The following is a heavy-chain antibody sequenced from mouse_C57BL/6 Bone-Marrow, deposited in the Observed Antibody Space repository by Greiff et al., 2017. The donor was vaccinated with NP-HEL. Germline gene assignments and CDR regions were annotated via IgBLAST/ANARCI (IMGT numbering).Heavy chain of an antibody. CDR2: IYSRSGNT. J-gene: IGHJ3*01. D-gene: IGHD2-2*01. V-gene: IGHV1-81*01. Sequence: QVQLQQSGAELARPGASVKLSCKASGYTFTSYGISWVKQRTGQGLEWIGEIYSRSGNTYYNEKFKGKARLTTDTSSSTAYMVLRSLTSKDSAVYFYAGWGYDEAFSPWFAYWGQGTLVTVSA. CDR3: AGWGYDEAFSPWFAY. CDR1: GYTFTSYG.